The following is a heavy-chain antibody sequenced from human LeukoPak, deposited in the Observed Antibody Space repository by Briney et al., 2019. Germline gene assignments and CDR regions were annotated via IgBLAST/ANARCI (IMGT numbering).Heavy chain of an antibody. V-gene: IGHV4-4*02. J-gene: IGHJ3*02. CDR1: GGSISSSNW. Sequence: SETLSLTCAVSGGSISSSNWWSWVRPPPGKGLEWIGEIYHSGSTNYNPSLKSRVTISVDKSKNQFSLKLSSVTAADTAVYYCAGYSYRDAFDIWGQGTMVTVSS. CDR3: AGYSYRDAFDI. CDR2: IYHSGST. D-gene: IGHD1-26*01.